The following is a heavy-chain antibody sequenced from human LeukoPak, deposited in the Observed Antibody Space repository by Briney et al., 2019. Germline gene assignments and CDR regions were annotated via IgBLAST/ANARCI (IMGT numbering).Heavy chain of an antibody. CDR2: IFYDGSKQ. V-gene: IGHV3-33*01. D-gene: IGHD1-26*01. CDR3: TRDIRSHYFDY. J-gene: IGHJ4*02. CDR1: RFAFSHYG. Sequence: ERSLRLSCTASRFAFSHYGMHWVRQAPGKGLEWLAAIFYDGSKQFYADSVKGRFTISRDNSKNTLYLEMNSLRAEDTAVYYCTRDIRSHYFDYWGQGTLVTVSS.